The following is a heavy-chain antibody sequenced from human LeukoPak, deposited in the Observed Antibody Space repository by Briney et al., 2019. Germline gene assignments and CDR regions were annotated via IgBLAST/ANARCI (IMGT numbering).Heavy chain of an antibody. CDR1: GFTFGDYA. Sequence: GGSLRLSCTASGFTFGDYAMSWFRQAPGKGLEWVGFIRSKAYGGTTEYAASVKGRFTISRDDSKSIAYLQMNSLKTEDTAVYYCTRDNRWELLESFDYWGQGTLVTVSS. CDR2: IRSKAYGGTT. CDR3: TRDNRWELLESFDY. D-gene: IGHD1-26*01. J-gene: IGHJ4*02. V-gene: IGHV3-49*03.